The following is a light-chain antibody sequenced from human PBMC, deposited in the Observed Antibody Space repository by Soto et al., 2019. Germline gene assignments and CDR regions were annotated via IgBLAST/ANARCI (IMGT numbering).Light chain of an antibody. CDR1: QSVNDY. CDR3: QQRSDWLT. J-gene: IGKJ4*01. Sequence: EIVLTQAPATLSLSPEERATISCRASQSVNDYLAWYKQKPGQAPRLLIYDASNRDTDIPARFNGSGSGTDFTLTISSLEPEDFAVYYCQQRSDWLTFGGGTKVDIK. CDR2: DAS. V-gene: IGKV3-11*01.